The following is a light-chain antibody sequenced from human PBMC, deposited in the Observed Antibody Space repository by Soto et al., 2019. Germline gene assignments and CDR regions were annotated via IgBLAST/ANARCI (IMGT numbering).Light chain of an antibody. CDR2: DTY. CDR1: TGAVTSDHF. J-gene: IGLJ2*01. V-gene: IGLV7-46*01. CDR3: LLSYSDGYVI. Sequence: QAVVTQEPSLTVSPGGTVTLTSGSSTGAVTSDHFPYWFQQKPGQAPKTLIYDTYNRHSWTPARFSGSLLGGKAALTLSGAQPEDEADYYCLLSYSDGYVIFGGGTKVTVL.